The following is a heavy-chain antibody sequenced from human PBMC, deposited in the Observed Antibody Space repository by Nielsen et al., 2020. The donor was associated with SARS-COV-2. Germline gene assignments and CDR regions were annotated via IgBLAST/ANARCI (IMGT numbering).Heavy chain of an antibody. Sequence: GGSLRLSCAAYGFTFSSYGMHWVRQAPGKGLEWVAVIWYDGSNKYYAESVKGRFTISRDNSKNTLYLQMNSLRAEDTAVYYCARDLEYSSSSTRPRYGMDFWGQGTTVTVSS. CDR3: ARDLEYSSSSTRPRYGMDF. D-gene: IGHD6-6*01. V-gene: IGHV3-33*01. CDR1: GFTFSSYG. CDR2: IWYDGSNK. J-gene: IGHJ6*02.